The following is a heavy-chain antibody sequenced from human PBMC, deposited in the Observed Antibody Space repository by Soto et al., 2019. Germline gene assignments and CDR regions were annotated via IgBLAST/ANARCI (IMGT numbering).Heavy chain of an antibody. CDR1: GYTFTSYG. Sequence: ASVKVSCKASGYTFTSYGISWVRQAPGQGLEWMGWISAYNGNTNYAQKLQGRVTMTTDTSTSTAYMELRSRRSDDTAVYYCARDRGFYDFWSGYRTQNWLDPWGQGTLVTVSS. CDR3: ARDRGFYDFWSGYRTQNWLDP. CDR2: ISAYNGNT. D-gene: IGHD3-3*01. V-gene: IGHV1-18*01. J-gene: IGHJ5*02.